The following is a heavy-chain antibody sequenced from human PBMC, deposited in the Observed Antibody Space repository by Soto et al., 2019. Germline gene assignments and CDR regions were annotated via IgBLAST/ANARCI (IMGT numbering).Heavy chain of an antibody. CDR1: GYSFTSYW. CDR2: IYPGDSDT. J-gene: IGHJ6*02. Sequence: RGESLKISCKGSGYSFTSYWIGWVRQMPGKGLEWMGIIYPGDSDTRYSPSFQGQVTISADKSISTAYLQWSSLKASDTAMYYCARVQWELHTYYYYGMDVWGQGTTVTVSS. V-gene: IGHV5-51*01. D-gene: IGHD1-26*01. CDR3: ARVQWELHTYYYYGMDV.